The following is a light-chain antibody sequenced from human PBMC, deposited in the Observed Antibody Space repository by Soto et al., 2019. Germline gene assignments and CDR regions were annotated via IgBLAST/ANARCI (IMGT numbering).Light chain of an antibody. Sequence: EIVLTQSPATLSLSPGERATLSCRASQSVSSYLAWYQQKPGQAPRLLIYDAYNRATGIPARFSGSGSETNFPLTISSLEPEDFAVYYCQQRSNWPRLTFGGGTKVDIK. V-gene: IGKV3-11*01. CDR1: QSVSSY. J-gene: IGKJ4*02. CDR3: QQRSNWPRLT. CDR2: DAY.